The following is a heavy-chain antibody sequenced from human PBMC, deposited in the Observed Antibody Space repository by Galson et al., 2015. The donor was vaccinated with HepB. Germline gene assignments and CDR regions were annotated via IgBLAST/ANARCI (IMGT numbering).Heavy chain of an antibody. CDR1: GFTFNAYT. V-gene: IGHV3-30-3*01. CDR3: ARGVRRITSRADYYHAMDV. D-gene: IGHD3-10*01. J-gene: IGHJ6*02. Sequence: SLRLSCAASGFTFNAYTMHWVRQAPGKGLEWVAVISYDGSSKYSADSLKGRFTISRDYAWNTLYLQMNSLRPEDTAVYFCARGVRRITSRADYYHAMDVWGQGTTVTVSS. CDR2: ISYDGSSK.